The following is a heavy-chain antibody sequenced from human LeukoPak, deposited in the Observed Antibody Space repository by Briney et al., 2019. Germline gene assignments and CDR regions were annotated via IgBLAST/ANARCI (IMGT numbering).Heavy chain of an antibody. CDR2: IYYSGTT. CDR3: ATTGYGSGNSRFDY. D-gene: IGHD3-10*01. CDR1: GVSINSYY. Sequence: PSETLSLTCTVSGVSINSYYWSWIRQPPGKGLEWVGYIYYSGTTNYNPSLKSRVTISVDTSKSQFSLQLSSVTAADTAVYYCATTGYGSGNSRFDYWGQGTLVTVSS. V-gene: IGHV4-59*01. J-gene: IGHJ4*02.